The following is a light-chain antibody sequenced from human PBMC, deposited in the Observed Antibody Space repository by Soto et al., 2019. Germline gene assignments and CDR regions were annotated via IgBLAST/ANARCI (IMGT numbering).Light chain of an antibody. CDR3: QSYDSSLSGYV. J-gene: IGLJ1*01. V-gene: IGLV1-40*01. Sequence: QSVLTQPPSVSGAPGQRVTISCTGSSSNIGAGYDVHWYQQLPGTAPKLLIYGNSNRPSGVPDRFSGSKSGTSASLAITGLQAEDDADYSCQSYDSSLSGYVFVTGTKVTVL. CDR2: GNS. CDR1: SSNIGAGYD.